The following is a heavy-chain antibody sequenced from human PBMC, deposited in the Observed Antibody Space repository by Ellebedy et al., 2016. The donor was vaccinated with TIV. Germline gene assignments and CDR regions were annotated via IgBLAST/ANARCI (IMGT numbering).Heavy chain of an antibody. CDR1: GFTFSSYA. CDR2: ISGSGGST. V-gene: IGHV3-23*01. Sequence: GESLKISXAASGFTFSSYAMSWVRQAPGKGLEWVSAISGSGGSTYYADSVKGRFTISRDNSKNTLYLQMNSLRAEDTAVYYCASEVYGGRTSGPGTNWFNPWGQGTLVTVSS. CDR3: ASEVYGGRTSGPGTNWFNP. D-gene: IGHD4-23*01. J-gene: IGHJ5*02.